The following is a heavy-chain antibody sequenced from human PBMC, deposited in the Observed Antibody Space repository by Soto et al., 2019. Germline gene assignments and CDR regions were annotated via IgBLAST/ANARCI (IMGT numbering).Heavy chain of an antibody. CDR3: AREGDQWLVRGMYGMDV. J-gene: IGHJ6*02. V-gene: IGHV1-69*01. Sequence: QVQLVQSGAEVKKPGSSVKVSCKASGGTFSSYAISWVRQAPGQGLEWMGGIIPIFGTANYAQKFQGRVTITADESTSTAYMELSSLRSEDTAVYYCAREGDQWLVRGMYGMDVWGQGTTVTVSS. CDR2: IIPIFGTA. D-gene: IGHD6-19*01. CDR1: GGTFSSYA.